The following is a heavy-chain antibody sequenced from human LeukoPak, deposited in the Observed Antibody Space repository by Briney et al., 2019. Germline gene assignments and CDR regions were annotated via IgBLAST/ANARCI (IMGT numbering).Heavy chain of an antibody. CDR1: GYTFTAYY. Sequence: ASVKVSCKALGYTFTAYYMHWVRQAPGQGLEWMGWINPNSGNTNYAQKFQGRVTMNTDTSISTAYMELSRLRSDDTAVYYCARDRYYGSGSYGIGWFDPWGQGTLVTVSS. CDR2: INPNSGNT. D-gene: IGHD3-10*01. J-gene: IGHJ5*02. V-gene: IGHV1-2*02. CDR3: ARDRYYGSGSYGIGWFDP.